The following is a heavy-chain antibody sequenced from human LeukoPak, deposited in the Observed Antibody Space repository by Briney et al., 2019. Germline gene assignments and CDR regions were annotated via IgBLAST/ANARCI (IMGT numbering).Heavy chain of an antibody. J-gene: IGHJ4*02. CDR2: IIPIFGTA. CDR1: GGTFSSYA. Sequence: SVKVSCKASGGTFSSYAISWVRQAPGQGLEWMGGIIPIFGTANYAQKFQGRVTITADESMSTAYMELSSLRSEDTAVYYCARDRVGFWSGYYTYDYWGQGTLVTVSS. V-gene: IGHV1-69*13. D-gene: IGHD3-3*01. CDR3: ARDRVGFWSGYYTYDY.